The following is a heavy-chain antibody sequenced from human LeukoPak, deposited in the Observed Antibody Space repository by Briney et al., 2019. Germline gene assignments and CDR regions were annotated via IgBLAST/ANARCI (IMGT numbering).Heavy chain of an antibody. CDR2: ISYDGSNK. D-gene: IGHD2-21*02. Sequence: PGRSLRLSCAASGFTLSTYGMHWVRQAPGKGLEWGAVISYDGSNKYYADSVKGRFTTSRDNSKNTLYLQMNSLRAEDTAVYCCAKEGGDTGLDAFDIWGQGTMVTVSS. V-gene: IGHV3-30*18. J-gene: IGHJ3*02. CDR1: GFTLSTYG. CDR3: AKEGGDTGLDAFDI.